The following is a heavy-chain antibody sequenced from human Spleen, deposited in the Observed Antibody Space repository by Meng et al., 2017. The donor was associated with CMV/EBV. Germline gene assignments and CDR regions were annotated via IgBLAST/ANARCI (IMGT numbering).Heavy chain of an antibody. Sequence: SETLSLTCTVSGGSISSYYWSWIRQPPGKGLEWIGYIYYSGSTNYNPSLKSRVTISVGTSKNQFSLKLSSVTAADTAVYYCARRRGTYNFDYWGQGTLVTVSS. CDR3: ARRRGTYNFDY. CDR2: IYYSGST. CDR1: GGSISSYY. J-gene: IGHJ4*02. V-gene: IGHV4-59*01. D-gene: IGHD3/OR15-3a*01.